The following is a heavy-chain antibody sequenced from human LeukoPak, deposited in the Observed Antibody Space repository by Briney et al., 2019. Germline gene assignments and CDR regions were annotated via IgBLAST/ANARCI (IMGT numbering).Heavy chain of an antibody. CDR3: ARDRDIVVVPAAIAGRAFDI. V-gene: IGHV4-4*07. CDR1: GGSISSYY. Sequence: SETLSLTCTVSGGSISSYYWSWIRQPAGKGLEWIGRIYTSGSTNYNPSLKSRVTMSVDTSKNQFSLKLSTVTAADTAVYYCARDRDIVVVPAAIAGRAFDIWGQGTMVTVSS. D-gene: IGHD2-2*01. J-gene: IGHJ3*02. CDR2: IYTSGST.